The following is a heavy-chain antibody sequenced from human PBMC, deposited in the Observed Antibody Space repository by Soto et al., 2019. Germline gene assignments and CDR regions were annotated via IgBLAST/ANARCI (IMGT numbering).Heavy chain of an antibody. D-gene: IGHD2-8*02. CDR1: GFTFDDFA. CDR2: FSWNSASI. CDR3: AKGPGLVASSGSPDS. J-gene: IGHJ4*02. Sequence: EVQLVESGGGLVQPGRSLRLSCAASGFTFDDFAMHWVRQPPGKGLEWVSGFSWNSASIVYADSVKGRFTISRDNPKNSLYLQLDSLGVEDTAFYYCAKGPGLVASSGSPDSWGQGTLVSVSS. V-gene: IGHV3-9*01.